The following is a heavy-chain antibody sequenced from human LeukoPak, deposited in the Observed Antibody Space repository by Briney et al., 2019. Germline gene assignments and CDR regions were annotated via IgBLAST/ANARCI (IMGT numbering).Heavy chain of an antibody. CDR2: ISYSGRTI. CDR1: GFTFSSYA. J-gene: IGHJ4*02. V-gene: IGHV3-48*04. CDR3: ARDFRPYGDYHHFDY. D-gene: IGHD4-17*01. Sequence: GGSLRLSCAASGFTFSSYAMSWVRQAPGKGLEWLSYISYSGRTIYYADSVKGRFTISRDNAKNSLYLQMNSLRAEDTAVYYCARDFRPYGDYHHFDYWGQGTLVTVSS.